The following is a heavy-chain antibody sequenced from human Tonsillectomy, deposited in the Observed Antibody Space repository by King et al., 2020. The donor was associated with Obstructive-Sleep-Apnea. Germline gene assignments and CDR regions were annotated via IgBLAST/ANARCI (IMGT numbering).Heavy chain of an antibody. CDR3: ARSQGRYGDYPFET. V-gene: IGHV2-70*01. D-gene: IGHD4-17*01. CDR2: IDWGDDK. J-gene: IGHJ5*02. Sequence: QVTLKESGPAVVKPTQTLTLTCTFSGFSLTTTGMCVSCIRQPPGGALEWLALIDWGDDKYYAASLKTRLTISKDTSKNQVVLTMTNMDPVDTATYYCARSQGRYGDYPFETWGQGALVTVSS. CDR1: GFSLTTTGMC.